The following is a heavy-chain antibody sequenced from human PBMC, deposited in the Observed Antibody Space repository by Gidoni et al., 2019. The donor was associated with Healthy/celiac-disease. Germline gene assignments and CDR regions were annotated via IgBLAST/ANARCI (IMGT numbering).Heavy chain of an antibody. CDR2: ISGYGGST. D-gene: IGHD3-3*01. Sequence: EVQLVESGGGVVQPGGSLRLSCAASGFTFDAYALHWFRQAPGKGLEWVSLISGYGGSTYYADSVKGRFTISRDNSKNSLYLQMNSLRTEDTALYYCAKDLGDDFWSGYYTVYYYYGMDVWGQGTTVTVSS. CDR3: AKDLGDDFWSGYYTVYYYYGMDV. J-gene: IGHJ6*02. CDR1: GFTFDAYA. V-gene: IGHV3-43*02.